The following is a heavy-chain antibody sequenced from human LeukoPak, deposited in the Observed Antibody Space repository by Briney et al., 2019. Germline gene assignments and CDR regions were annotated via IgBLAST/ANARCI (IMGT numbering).Heavy chain of an antibody. D-gene: IGHD3-22*01. CDR3: ARRYYYDSSAFDY. CDR1: GGSISSYY. CDR2: IYYSGST. J-gene: IGHJ4*02. Sequence: SETLSITCTVSGGSISSYYWSWIRQPPGKGLEWIGYIYYSGSTNYNPSLKSRVTISVDTSKNQFSLKLSSVTAADTAVYYCARRYYYDSSAFDYWGQGTLVTVSS. V-gene: IGHV4-59*01.